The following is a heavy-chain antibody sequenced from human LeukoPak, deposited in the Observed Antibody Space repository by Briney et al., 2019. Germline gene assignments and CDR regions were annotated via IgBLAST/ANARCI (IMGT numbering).Heavy chain of an antibody. CDR3: ARADYDILTGYYLDY. CDR1: GGSISSGRYY. Sequence: SETLSLSCTVSGGSISSGRYYWNWIRQHPGKGLEWIGFIYYSGSTNYNPSLKSRVIISLDTSKNQFSLKLSSVTAADTAVYYCARADYDILTGYYLDYWGQGTPVTVSS. D-gene: IGHD3-9*01. CDR2: IYYSGST. V-gene: IGHV4-31*03. J-gene: IGHJ4*02.